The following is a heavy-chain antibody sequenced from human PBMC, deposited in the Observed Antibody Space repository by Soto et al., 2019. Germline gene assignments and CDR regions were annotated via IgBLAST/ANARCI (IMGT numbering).Heavy chain of an antibody. J-gene: IGHJ6*02. CDR2: IYPGDSDT. Sequence: QMPGKGLEWMGIIYPGDSDTRYSPSFQGQVTISADKSISTAYLQWSSLKASDTAMYYCAVNYYYYGMDVWGQGTTVTVSS. CDR3: AVNYYYYGMDV. V-gene: IGHV5-51*01.